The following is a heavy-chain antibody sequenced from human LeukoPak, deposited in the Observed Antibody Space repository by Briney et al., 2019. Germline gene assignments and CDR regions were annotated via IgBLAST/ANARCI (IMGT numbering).Heavy chain of an antibody. J-gene: IGHJ6*02. D-gene: IGHD3-22*01. CDR2: LSSGGST. Sequence: PGESLRLSCAASGFTVSSNYMSWVRQAPGKGLEWVSLLSSGGSTYYADSVKGRFTISRDNAKNSLHLQMDSLRAEDTAVYYCTKHITTDATTPFYYGMDVWGQGTTVTVSS. CDR1: GFTVSSNY. CDR3: TKHITTDATTPFYYGMDV. V-gene: IGHV3-66*01.